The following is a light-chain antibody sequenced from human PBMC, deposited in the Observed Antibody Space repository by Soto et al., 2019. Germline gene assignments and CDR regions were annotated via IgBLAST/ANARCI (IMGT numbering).Light chain of an antibody. CDR1: SSNIGSNT. V-gene: IGLV1-44*01. CDR2: SNN. J-gene: IGLJ3*02. CDR3: AASDDSLHRPNWV. Sequence: QSVLTQPPSASGTPGQRVTISCSGSSSNIGSNTVSWYQQLPGTAPKLLIHSNNQRPSGVPDRFSGSKSGTSASLAISGLQSEDEADYYCAASDDSLHRPNWVFGGGTKLTVL.